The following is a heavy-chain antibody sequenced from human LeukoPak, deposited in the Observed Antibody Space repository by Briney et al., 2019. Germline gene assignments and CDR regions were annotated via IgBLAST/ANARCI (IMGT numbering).Heavy chain of an antibody. CDR1: GGSFSGYY. Sequence: SETLSLTCAVYGGSFSGYYWSWIRQPPGKGLEWIGKINHSGSTYYNPSLKSRVTISVDTSKNQFSLKLSSVTAAATAVYYGARRRQLLLSAASFDDWGQRTLVTV. CDR2: INHSGST. CDR3: ARRRQLLLSAASFDD. J-gene: IGHJ4*01. V-gene: IGHV4-34*01. D-gene: IGHD1-26*01.